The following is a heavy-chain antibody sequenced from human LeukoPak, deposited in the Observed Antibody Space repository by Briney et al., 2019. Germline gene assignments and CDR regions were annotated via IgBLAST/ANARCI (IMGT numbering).Heavy chain of an antibody. CDR2: MNPNSGNT. D-gene: IGHD2-2*01. CDR1: GYTFTSYD. J-gene: IGHJ6*03. Sequence: GASVKVSCKASGYTFTSYDINWVRQATGQGLEWMGWMNPNSGNTGYAQKFQGRVTITRNTPISTAYMELSSLRSEDTAVYYCARGSYCSSSTCYAGYYYYYYYMDVWGKGTTVTVSS. CDR3: ARGSYCSSSTCYAGYYYYYYYMDV. V-gene: IGHV1-8*03.